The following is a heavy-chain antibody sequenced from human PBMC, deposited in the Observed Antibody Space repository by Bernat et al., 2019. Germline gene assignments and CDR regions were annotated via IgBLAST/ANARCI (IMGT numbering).Heavy chain of an antibody. CDR1: GGSFSGYY. CDR3: ARGHFFNSF. CDR2: VSHTGSA. Sequence: QVQLQQWGAGLLKPSETLSLTCAVYGGSFSGYYWTWIRQPPGKGLEWIGEVSHTGSANYNPSLKSRVTISVDTSMNQFSLRLTSVTAADTAVYYCARGHFFNSFRGRGTPVTVSS. J-gene: IGHJ4*02. V-gene: IGHV4-34*01. D-gene: IGHD2-21*01.